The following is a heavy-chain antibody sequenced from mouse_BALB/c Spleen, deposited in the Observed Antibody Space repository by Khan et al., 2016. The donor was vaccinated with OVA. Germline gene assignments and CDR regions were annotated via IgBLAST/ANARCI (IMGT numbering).Heavy chain of an antibody. CDR1: GDSITTGY. J-gene: IGHJ3*01. Sequence: EVQLQESGPSLVKPSQTLSLTCSVTGDSITTGYWNWIRKFPGHKLEYMGYIIYTGYTYYNPSLKSRISITRHTSTNQYYLQLNSVTDEDTATYYCARSTYRYAFVYWGQGTLVTVSA. CDR2: IIYTGYT. CDR3: ARSTYRYAFVY. V-gene: IGHV3-8*02. D-gene: IGHD2-14*01.